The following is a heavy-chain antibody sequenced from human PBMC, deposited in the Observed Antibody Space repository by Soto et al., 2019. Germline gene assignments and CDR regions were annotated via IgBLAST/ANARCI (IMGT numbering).Heavy chain of an antibody. J-gene: IGHJ5*02. V-gene: IGHV4-59*01. CDR1: VGSISSYY. Sequence: SETLSLTCTVSVGSISSYYWSLIRQPPGKGLEWIGYIYYSGSTNYNPSLKIRVTISVDTSKNQFSLKLSSVTAADPAVYYGARGVTMVRGDGNWLEPWGQGTMVTVSA. CDR3: ARGVTMVRGDGNWLEP. D-gene: IGHD3-10*01. CDR2: IYYSGST.